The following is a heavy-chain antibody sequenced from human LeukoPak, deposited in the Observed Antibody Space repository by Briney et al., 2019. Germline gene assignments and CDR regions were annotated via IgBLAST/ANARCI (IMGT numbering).Heavy chain of an antibody. CDR1: GYAFGDEY. V-gene: IGHV1-2*02. D-gene: IGHD6-13*01. J-gene: IGHJ5*02. CDR2: INPNSGGT. CDR3: ARRVQKLVATSWIDP. Sequence: GASVKVSCKASGYAFGDEYIRWVRQAPGQGFEWMGWINPNSGGTKYAQRFQGRVTMTRDTSITTAYMELSRLRSDDTAVYYCARRVQKLVATSWIDPWGQGTLVTVSS.